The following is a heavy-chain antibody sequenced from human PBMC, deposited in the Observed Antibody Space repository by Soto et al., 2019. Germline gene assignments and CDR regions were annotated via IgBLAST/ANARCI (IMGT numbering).Heavy chain of an antibody. CDR1: GFRFGEYA. Sequence: GGSMRLSCTGSGFRFGEYAMSWFRQDPGKGPEWVGVIRSKAYGATAEYAASVKGRFTISRHDSDSIVYLQMSSLRGEDTAVYYCAKNRSRVTTSWHFDYWGQGTLVTVSS. D-gene: IGHD4-17*01. J-gene: IGHJ4*02. CDR3: AKNRSRVTTSWHFDY. CDR2: IRSKAYGATA. V-gene: IGHV3-49*03.